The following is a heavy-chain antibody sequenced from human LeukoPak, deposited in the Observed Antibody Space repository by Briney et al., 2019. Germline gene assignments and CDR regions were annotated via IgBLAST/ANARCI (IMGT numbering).Heavy chain of an antibody. V-gene: IGHV4-59*08. CDR1: GGSISSYY. CDR3: ARLGEAAFDI. D-gene: IGHD3-16*01. CDR2: IYYSGST. Sequence: PSETLSLTCTVSGGSISSYYWSWIWQPPGKGLEWIGYIYYSGSTYYNPALKSRVTISVDTPKNQFSLKLRSVTAADTAVYYCARLGEAAFDIWGQGTVLTVSS. J-gene: IGHJ3*02.